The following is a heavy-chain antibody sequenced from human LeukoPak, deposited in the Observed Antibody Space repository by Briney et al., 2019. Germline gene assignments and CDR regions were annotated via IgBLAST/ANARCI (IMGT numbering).Heavy chain of an antibody. CDR1: GFTFSSYE. CDR2: ISSSGSTI. D-gene: IGHD3-22*01. V-gene: IGHV3-48*03. Sequence: GGSLRLSCAASGFTFSSYEMNWVRQAPGKGLEWVSYISSSGSTINFADSVKGRFTISRDNAKNSLYLQMNSLRAEDTAVYYCARDWDSSGYYSPDAFDIWGQGTMVTVSS. CDR3: ARDWDSSGYYSPDAFDI. J-gene: IGHJ3*02.